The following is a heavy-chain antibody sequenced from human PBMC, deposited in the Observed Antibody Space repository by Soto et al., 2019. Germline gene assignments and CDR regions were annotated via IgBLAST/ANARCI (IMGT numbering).Heavy chain of an antibody. J-gene: IGHJ3*02. Sequence: PGGSLRLSCAASGFTFSSYSMNWVRQAPGKGLEWVSYISSSSSTIYYADSVKGRFTISRDNSKNSLYLQMNSLRDEDTVLYYCATQYVDTAMVDAFDIWGQGTMVT. V-gene: IGHV3-48*02. CDR3: ATQYVDTAMVDAFDI. D-gene: IGHD5-18*01. CDR2: ISSSSSTI. CDR1: GFTFSSYS.